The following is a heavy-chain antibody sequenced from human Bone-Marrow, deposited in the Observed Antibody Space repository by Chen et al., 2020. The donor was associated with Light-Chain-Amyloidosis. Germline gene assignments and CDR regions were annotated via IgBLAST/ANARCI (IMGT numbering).Heavy chain of an antibody. CDR1: GYTFPNYW. CDR2: IYPDDSDA. J-gene: IGHJ4*02. D-gene: IGHD5-12*01. CDR3: ARRRDGYNFDY. Sequence: EVQLEQSGPEVKKTGESLKISCKGSGYTFPNYWIGWVRQMPGKGLEWMGVIYPDDSDARYSPSLEGQVTISADKSITTAYRQWRSLKASDTAMYYCARRRDGYNFDYWGQGTLVTVSS. V-gene: IGHV5-51*01.